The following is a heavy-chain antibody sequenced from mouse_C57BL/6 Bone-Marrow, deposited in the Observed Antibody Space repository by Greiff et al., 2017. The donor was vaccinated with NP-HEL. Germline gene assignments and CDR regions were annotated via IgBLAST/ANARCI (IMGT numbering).Heavy chain of an antibody. CDR2: IDPEDGDT. D-gene: IGHD1-1*01. CDR1: GFNIKDYY. CDR3: TTRGLLLFGY. J-gene: IGHJ2*01. V-gene: IGHV14-1*01. Sequence: VQLQQSGAELVRPGASVKLSCTASGFNIKDYYMHWVKQRPEQGLEWLGRIDPEDGDTEYAPKFQGKATMTADTSSNTAYLQLSSLTSEDTAGYYCTTRGLLLFGYWGQGTTLTVSS.